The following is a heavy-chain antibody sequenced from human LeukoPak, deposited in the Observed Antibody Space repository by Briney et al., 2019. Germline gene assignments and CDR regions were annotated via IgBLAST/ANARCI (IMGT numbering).Heavy chain of an antibody. J-gene: IGHJ5*02. CDR1: GGSISSGSYY. CDR2: IYTSGST. V-gene: IGHV4-61*02. D-gene: IGHD6-13*01. Sequence: SQTLSLTCTVSGGSISSGSYYWSWIRQPAGKGLEWIGRIYTSGSTNYNPSLKSRVTISVGTSKNQFSLKLSSVTAADTAVYYCARDRGRAAAGTLLFDPWGQGTLVTVSS. CDR3: ARDRGRAAAGTLLFDP.